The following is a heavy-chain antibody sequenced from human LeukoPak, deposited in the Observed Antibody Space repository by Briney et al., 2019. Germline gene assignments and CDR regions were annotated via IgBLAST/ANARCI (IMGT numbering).Heavy chain of an antibody. CDR3: VRDWSSSFDY. CDR2: IKSDGRST. D-gene: IGHD2-8*02. V-gene: IGHV3-74*01. CDR1: GFTFSNYW. Sequence: PGGSLRLSCAASGFTFSNYWMDWVRQAPGKGLVWVSIIKSDGRSTNYADSVKGRFTISRDNAKNTLFLQMNSLRAEDTDVYYCVRDWSSSFDYWGQGTLVTVSS. J-gene: IGHJ4*02.